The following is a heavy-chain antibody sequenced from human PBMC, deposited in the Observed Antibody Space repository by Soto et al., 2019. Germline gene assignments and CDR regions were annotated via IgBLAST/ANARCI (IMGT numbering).Heavy chain of an antibody. CDR1: GFTFSCCA. D-gene: IGHD1-26*01. V-gene: IGHV3-23*01. Sequence: EVQLLDSGGGLVQPGGSLRLSCAASGFTFSCCAMSWVRQAPGKGLEWVSTIHGDGDYMQYTDSVKGRFTISRDNSRNTLYLQTDSPRGDDTAVYSCVKNRGGGRYPNCSFASWGHGPPVTLSS. J-gene: IGHJ2*01. CDR2: IHGDGDYM. CDR3: VKNRGGGRYPNCSFAS.